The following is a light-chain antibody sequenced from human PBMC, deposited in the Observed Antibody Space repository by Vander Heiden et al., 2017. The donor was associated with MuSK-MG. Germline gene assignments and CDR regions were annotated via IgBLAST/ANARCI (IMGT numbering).Light chain of an antibody. CDR1: SSDVGGYNY. CDR2: EVS. Sequence: QSALPQPASVSGSPGQSITISCTGTSSDVGGYNYVSWYQQHPGKAPKLMIYEVSNRPSGVSNRFSGSKSGNTASLTISGLQAGDEADYYCSSYTSSSTQIFGTGTKVTVL. CDR3: SSYTSSSTQI. V-gene: IGLV2-14*01. J-gene: IGLJ1*01.